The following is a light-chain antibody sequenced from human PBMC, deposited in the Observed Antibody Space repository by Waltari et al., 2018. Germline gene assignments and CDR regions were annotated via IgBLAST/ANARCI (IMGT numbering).Light chain of an antibody. Sequence: QSALTQPASVSGTPGQSITISCSGTTSDVGGHDLVSWYQQHPGQAPKLLICEAFQRPPDTSSRFAGAKSGSTASLTISGLQPEDEADYYCCSYAGRGTYVFGSGTKVTVL. V-gene: IGLV2-23*01. CDR2: EAF. J-gene: IGLJ1*01. CDR3: CSYAGRGTYV. CDR1: TSDVGGHDL.